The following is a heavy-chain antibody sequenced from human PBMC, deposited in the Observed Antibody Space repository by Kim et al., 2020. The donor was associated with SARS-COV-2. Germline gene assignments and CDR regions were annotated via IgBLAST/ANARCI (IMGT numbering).Heavy chain of an antibody. J-gene: IGHJ4*02. CDR3: ARGIPSIVGATAFDY. Sequence: GESLKISCKGSGYSFTSYWIGWVRQMPGKGLEWMGIIYPGDSDTRYSPSFQGQVTISADKSISTAYLQWSSLKASDTAMYYCARGIPSIVGATAFDYWGQGTLVTVSS. CDR1: GYSFTSYW. D-gene: IGHD1-26*01. V-gene: IGHV5-51*01. CDR2: IYPGDSDT.